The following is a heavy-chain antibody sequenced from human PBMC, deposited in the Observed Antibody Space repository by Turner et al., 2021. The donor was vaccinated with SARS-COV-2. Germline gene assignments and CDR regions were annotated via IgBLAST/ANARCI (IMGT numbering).Heavy chain of an antibody. J-gene: IGHJ4*02. CDR3: AREPLPLRF. V-gene: IGHV1-3*03. Sequence: SVQISCKTSGFTFITYVIHWVRQAPGQRPEWLGSINGGNGRTEYAEEFKVRVTMTRDTSANTAYMELSSLKSEDVALYYCAREPLPLRFWGQGTLVTVSS. CDR2: INGGNGRT. CDR1: GFTFITYV. D-gene: IGHD2-21*02.